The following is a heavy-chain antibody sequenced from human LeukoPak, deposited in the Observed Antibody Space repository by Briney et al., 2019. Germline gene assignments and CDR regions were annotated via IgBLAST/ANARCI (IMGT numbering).Heavy chain of an antibody. D-gene: IGHD6-25*01. J-gene: IGHJ4*02. V-gene: IGHV3-48*03. CDR1: GFTFRTYD. CDR2: ISSYGSAV. Sequence: PGGSLRLSCAASGFTFRTYDMNWVRQAPGQGLEWVSYISSYGSAVHYADSVKGRFTITRDNAKNSLFLQMTSLRAEDTAVYYCAREGSSYAPSGPFYFDLWGQGTLVTVSS. CDR3: AREGSSYAPSGPFYFDL.